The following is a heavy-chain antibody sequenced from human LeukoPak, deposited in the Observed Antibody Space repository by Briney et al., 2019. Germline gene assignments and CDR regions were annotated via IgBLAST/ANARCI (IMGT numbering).Heavy chain of an antibody. V-gene: IGHV5-51*01. J-gene: IGHJ3*02. CDR1: GYSFTSYW. CDR3: ARPAAPAFGQYYDISGWAFDI. Sequence: GESLKISCQGSGYSFTSYWIGWVRQMPGKGLEWMGIIYPGDSDARYSPSFQGQVTLSVDKSISTAYLQWSSLEASDTAMYYCARPAAPAFGQYYDISGWAFDIWGQGTMVTVSS. D-gene: IGHD3-22*01. CDR2: IYPGDSDA.